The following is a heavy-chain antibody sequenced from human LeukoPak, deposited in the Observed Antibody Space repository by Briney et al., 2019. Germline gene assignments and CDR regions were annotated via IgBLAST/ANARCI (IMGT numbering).Heavy chain of an antibody. D-gene: IGHD3-22*01. CDR3: ARVVVVPLGYFDY. J-gene: IGHJ4*02. V-gene: IGHV4-59*08. CDR2: IYYSGST. CDR1: GGSISNYY. Sequence: SETLSLTCTVSGGSISNYYWSWIRQPPGKGLEWIGYIYYSGSTNYNPSLKSRVTMSVDTSKNQFSLKLSSVIAADTAVYYCARVVVVPLGYFDYWGQGTLVTVSS.